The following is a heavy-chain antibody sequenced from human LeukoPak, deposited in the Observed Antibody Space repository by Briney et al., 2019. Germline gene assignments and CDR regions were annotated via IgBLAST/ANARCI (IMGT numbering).Heavy chain of an antibody. CDR1: GYTFTGYY. CDR2: TNPNSGGT. J-gene: IGHJ6*03. Sequence: ASVKVSCKASGYTFTGYYMHWVRQAPGQGLEWMGWTNPNSGGTNYAQNFQGRVTMTTDTSTSTVYMELRSLRSDDTAVYYCAREGLRSIAARRGTRDYMDVWGKGTTVIVSS. D-gene: IGHD6-6*01. V-gene: IGHV1-2*02. CDR3: AREGLRSIAARRGTRDYMDV.